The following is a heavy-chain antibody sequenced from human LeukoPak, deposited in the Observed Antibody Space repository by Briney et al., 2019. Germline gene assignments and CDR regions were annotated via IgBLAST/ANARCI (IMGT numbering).Heavy chain of an antibody. CDR3: VKASGHLWLDLEY. D-gene: IGHD5-18*01. J-gene: IGHJ4*02. CDR1: GFIFSSYA. V-gene: IGHV3-64D*06. CDR2: ISSNGGST. Sequence: GGSLRLSCSASGFIFSSYAMHWVRQAPGKGLEYVSAISSNGGSTYYPASVKGRFTISRDNSKNTLYLQMSSLRAEDTAVYYCVKASGHLWLDLEYWGQGTLVTVSS.